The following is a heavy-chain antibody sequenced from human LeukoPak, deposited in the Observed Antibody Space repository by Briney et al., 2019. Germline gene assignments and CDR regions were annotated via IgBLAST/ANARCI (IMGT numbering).Heavy chain of an antibody. D-gene: IGHD6-19*01. V-gene: IGHV4-61*01. J-gene: IGHJ4*02. CDR3: ARTTSGWYYFDY. Sequence: PSETLSLTRTVSGGSVSSGIYYWSWIRQPPGKGLEWIGYIFYSGTTNYNPSLKSRVTISVDTSKNQFSLKLSSLTAADTAVYYCARTTSGWYYFDYWGQGTLVTVSS. CDR1: GGSVSSGIYY. CDR2: IFYSGTT.